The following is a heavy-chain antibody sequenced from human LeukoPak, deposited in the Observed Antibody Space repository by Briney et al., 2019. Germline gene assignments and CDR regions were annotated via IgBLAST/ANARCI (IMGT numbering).Heavy chain of an antibody. CDR3: AKGGYSGYDLAGRGYYYYYMDV. CDR1: GFTFSSYS. D-gene: IGHD5-12*01. V-gene: IGHV3-21*04. J-gene: IGHJ6*03. Sequence: GGSLRLSCAASGFTFSSYSMNWVRQAPGKGLEWVSSISSSSSYIYYADSVKGRFTISRDNAKNSLYLQMNSLRAEDTAVYYCAKGGYSGYDLAGRGYYYYYMDVWGKGTTVTISS. CDR2: ISSSSSYI.